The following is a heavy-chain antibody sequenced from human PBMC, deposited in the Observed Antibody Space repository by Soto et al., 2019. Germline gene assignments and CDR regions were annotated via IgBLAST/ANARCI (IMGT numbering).Heavy chain of an antibody. CDR1: GFTFSNYW. V-gene: IGHV3-74*01. CDR3: ARGDGDYYDGNGYLGRH. CDR2: IKNDGSGT. D-gene: IGHD3-22*01. J-gene: IGHJ4*02. Sequence: EVQLVESGGGLVQPGGSLRLSCAVSGFTFSNYWMHWVRQVPGKGLVWVSRIKNDGSGTYYADSVKGRLTMSRDNAKNTLYLQMNSLRAEDTAVYYCARGDGDYYDGNGYLGRHWGQGTLVTVSS.